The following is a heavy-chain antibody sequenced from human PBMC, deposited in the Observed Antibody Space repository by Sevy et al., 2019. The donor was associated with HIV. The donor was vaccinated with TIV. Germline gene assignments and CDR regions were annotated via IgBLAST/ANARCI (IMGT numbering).Heavy chain of an antibody. CDR2: IYYTATT. J-gene: IGHJ4*02. Sequence: TLSLTCSVSDDSISSSNYFWGWIRQPPGKGLEWIGSIYYTATTYYKPSLKSRFTLSVDTSKKQFSLKLSSVTTADTAVYYCARHGSWSFYFDYWGQGILVTVSS. D-gene: IGHD6-13*01. V-gene: IGHV4-39*01. CDR1: DDSISSSNYF. CDR3: ARHGSWSFYFDY.